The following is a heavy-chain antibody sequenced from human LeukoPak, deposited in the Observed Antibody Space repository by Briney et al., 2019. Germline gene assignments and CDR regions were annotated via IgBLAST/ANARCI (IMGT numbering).Heavy chain of an antibody. Sequence: GGSLRLSCAASGFAFTSSTMTWVRQAPGKGLEWVSSITGGGGSSTYHADSVKGRFTISRDNSKDTLFLQMNSLRAEDTAVYYCAITGVRDFDSWGQGTLVTVSS. V-gene: IGHV3-23*01. CDR1: GFAFTSST. D-gene: IGHD4-11*01. CDR2: ITGGGGSST. J-gene: IGHJ4*02. CDR3: AITGVRDFDS.